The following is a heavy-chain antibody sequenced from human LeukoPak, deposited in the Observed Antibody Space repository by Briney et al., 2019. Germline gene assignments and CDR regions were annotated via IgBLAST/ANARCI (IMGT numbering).Heavy chain of an antibody. V-gene: IGHV4-59*08. D-gene: IGHD6-13*01. Sequence: SETLSLTCTVSGGSISSYYWSWIRQPPGKGLEWIGYIYYSGSTNYNPSLKSRVTISVDTSKNQFSLKLSSVTAADTAVYYCARRVGIAGVPVYYFDYRGQGTLVTVSS. CDR2: IYYSGST. CDR3: ARRVGIAGVPVYYFDY. CDR1: GGSISSYY. J-gene: IGHJ4*02.